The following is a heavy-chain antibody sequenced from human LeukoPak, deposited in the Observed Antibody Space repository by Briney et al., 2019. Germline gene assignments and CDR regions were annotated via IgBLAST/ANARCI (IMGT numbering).Heavy chain of an antibody. Sequence: GGSLRLSCAASGFTFSSYGMHWVRQAPGKGLEWVTVIWTDGSKKYYVDSVKGRCSISRDNSNNILYLQMDSLRVEDTAVYYCVRRGAGTYDFDYWGQGTLVNVST. CDR1: GFTFSSYG. CDR3: VRRGAGTYDFDY. D-gene: IGHD1-26*01. J-gene: IGHJ4*02. CDR2: IWTDGSKK. V-gene: IGHV3-33*01.